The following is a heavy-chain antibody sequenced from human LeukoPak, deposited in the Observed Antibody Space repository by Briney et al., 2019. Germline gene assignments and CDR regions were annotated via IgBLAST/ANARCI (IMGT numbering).Heavy chain of an antibody. J-gene: IGHJ4*02. D-gene: IGHD6-13*01. V-gene: IGHV1-46*01. CDR1: GYTFTSYY. CDR3: ASSIAAAGTGLDY. Sequence: ASEKVSCKASGYTFTSYYMHWVRQAPGQGLEWMGIINPSGGNTSYAQKFQGRVTMTRDTSTSTVYMELSSLRSEDTAVYYCASSIAAAGTGLDYWGQGTLVTVSS. CDR2: INPSGGNT.